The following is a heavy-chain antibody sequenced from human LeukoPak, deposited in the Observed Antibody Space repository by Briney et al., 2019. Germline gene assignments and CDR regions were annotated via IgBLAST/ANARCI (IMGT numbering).Heavy chain of an antibody. CDR2: ISGSGSGGST. Sequence: GGSLRLSCAASGFTFTSYAMSWVRQAPGKGLEWVSGISGSGSGGSTYYADSVKGRFTISRDNSKNTLYLQMNSLRAEDTAVYYCAKAPVTTCRGAYCYPFDYWGQGTLVTVSS. D-gene: IGHD2-21*01. J-gene: IGHJ4*02. V-gene: IGHV3-23*01. CDR3: AKAPVTTCRGAYCYPFDY. CDR1: GFTFTSYA.